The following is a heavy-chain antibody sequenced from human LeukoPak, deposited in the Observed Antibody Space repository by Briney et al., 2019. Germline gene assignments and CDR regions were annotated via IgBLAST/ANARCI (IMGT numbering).Heavy chain of an antibody. Sequence: GGSLRLSRAASGFTFSSYAMHWVRQAPGKGLEWVAVISYDGSNKYYADSVKGRFTISRDNSKNTLYLQMNSLRAEDTAVYYCARGGYSYGLYYFDYWGQGTLVTVSS. CDR2: ISYDGSNK. CDR3: ARGGYSYGLYYFDY. D-gene: IGHD5-18*01. CDR1: GFTFSSYA. V-gene: IGHV3-30-3*01. J-gene: IGHJ4*02.